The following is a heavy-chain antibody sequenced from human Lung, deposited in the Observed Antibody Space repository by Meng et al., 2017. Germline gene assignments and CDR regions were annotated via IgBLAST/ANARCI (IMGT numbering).Heavy chain of an antibody. V-gene: IGHV3-74*01. Sequence: EVQLVESGGGLVQPGWSLRLSCAASGFTFSSYWMHWVRQAPGKGLVWVARINSDGSSTSYADSVKGRFTISRDNAKNTLYLQMNSLGADDTAVYYCARDLAWVLFDYWGQGALVTVSS. CDR3: ARDLAWVLFDY. CDR2: INSDGSST. D-gene: IGHD3-3*01. CDR1: GFTFSSYW. J-gene: IGHJ4*02.